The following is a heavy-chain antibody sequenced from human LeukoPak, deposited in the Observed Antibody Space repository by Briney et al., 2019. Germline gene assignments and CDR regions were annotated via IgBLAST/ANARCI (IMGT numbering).Heavy chain of an antibody. CDR3: ANDWVVIAAAIFAC. J-gene: IGHJ4*02. CDR2: ISGSGGST. D-gene: IGHD2-2*01. V-gene: IGHV3-23*01. CDR1: RFTLTITP. Sequence: GGSLRHSSVDPRFTLTITPGSAVRQAPGKGLEWVSAISGSGGSTYYADSVKGRFTISRDNSKNTLYLQMNSLRAEDTAVYYCANDWVVIAAAIFACWREGTLVTVSS.